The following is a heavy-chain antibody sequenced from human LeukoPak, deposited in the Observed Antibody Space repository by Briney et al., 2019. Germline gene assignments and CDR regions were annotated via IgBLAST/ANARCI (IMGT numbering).Heavy chain of an antibody. Sequence: SETLSLTSAVYGGSFSGYYWSWIRQPPGKGLEWIGEINHSGSTNYNPSLKSRVTISVDTSKDQFSLKLSSVTAADTAVYYCARGRVSSGWYRDYWGQGTLVTVSS. V-gene: IGHV4-34*01. J-gene: IGHJ4*02. CDR2: INHSGST. CDR1: GGSFSGYY. CDR3: ARGRVSSGWYRDY. D-gene: IGHD6-19*01.